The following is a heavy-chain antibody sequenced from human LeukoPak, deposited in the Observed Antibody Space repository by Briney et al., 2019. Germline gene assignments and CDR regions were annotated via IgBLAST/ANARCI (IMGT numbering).Heavy chain of an antibody. Sequence: PGGSLRLSCAASGFTFSSYAMTWVRQGPGKGLEWVSVISHSGDEIYYADSVKGRFTVSRDNSKDTLYLQMNSLRAEDTAVYYCAKVTVRDYYDNSRPFRNWGQGTAVTVSS. J-gene: IGHJ6*02. CDR3: AKVTVRDYYDNSRPFRN. V-gene: IGHV3-23*01. D-gene: IGHD3-22*01. CDR1: GFTFSSYA. CDR2: ISHSGDEI.